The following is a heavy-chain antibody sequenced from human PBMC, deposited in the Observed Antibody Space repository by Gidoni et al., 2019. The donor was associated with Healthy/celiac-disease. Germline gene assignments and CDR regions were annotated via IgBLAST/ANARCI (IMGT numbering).Heavy chain of an antibody. CDR1: GGSISSSSYY. CDR3: ARRGEWLDP. Sequence: LQLQESGPGLVTPSETLSLTCTVSGGSISSSSYYWGWIRQPPGKGLEWIGSIYYSGSTYDNPSLKSRVTISVDTSKNQFSRKLSAVTAADTAGYYWARRGEWLDPWGQGTLVTVS. V-gene: IGHV4-39*01. CDR2: IYYSGST. J-gene: IGHJ5*02.